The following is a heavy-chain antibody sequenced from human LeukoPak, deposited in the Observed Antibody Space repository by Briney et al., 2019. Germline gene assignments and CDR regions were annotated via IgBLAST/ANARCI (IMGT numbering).Heavy chain of an antibody. Sequence: GASVKVSCKASGYTFTSYYMQWVRQAPEQGLEWMGIINPSGGSTSYAQKFQGRVTMTRDTSTSTVYMELSSLRSEDTAVYYCARDHSGWYDYWGQGTLVTVSS. CDR1: GYTFTSYY. CDR2: INPSGGST. J-gene: IGHJ4*02. V-gene: IGHV1-46*01. D-gene: IGHD6-19*01. CDR3: ARDHSGWYDY.